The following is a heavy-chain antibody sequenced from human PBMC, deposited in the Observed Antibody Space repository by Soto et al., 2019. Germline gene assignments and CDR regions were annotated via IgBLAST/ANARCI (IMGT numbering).Heavy chain of an antibody. J-gene: IGHJ6*02. CDR1: GFTFSSYS. Sequence: GGSLRLSCAASGFTFSSYSMNWVRQAPGKGLEWVSSISSSSSYIYYADSVKGRFTISRDNAKNSLYLQMNSLRAEDTAVYYCARDRNRGGGTSSSSSSSYYYYYGMDVWGQGTTVTVSS. D-gene: IGHD6-6*01. CDR3: ARDRNRGGGTSSSSSSSYYYYYGMDV. CDR2: ISSSSSYI. V-gene: IGHV3-21*01.